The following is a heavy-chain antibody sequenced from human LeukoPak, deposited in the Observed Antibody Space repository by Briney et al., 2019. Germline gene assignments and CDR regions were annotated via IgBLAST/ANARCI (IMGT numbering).Heavy chain of an antibody. V-gene: IGHV4-38-2*02. CDR2: IYYSGST. D-gene: IGHD3-16*02. Sequence: PSETLSLTCTVSGYSISSGYYWGWIRQPPGKGLEWIGSIYYSGSTYYNPSLKSRVTISVDTSKNQFSLKLSSVTAADTAVYYCAREHYDYVWGSYRKNFDYWGQGTLVTVSS. CDR3: AREHYDYVWGSYRKNFDY. J-gene: IGHJ4*02. CDR1: GYSISSGYY.